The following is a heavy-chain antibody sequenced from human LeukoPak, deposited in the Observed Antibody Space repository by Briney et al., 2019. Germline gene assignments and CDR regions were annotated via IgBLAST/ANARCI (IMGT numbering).Heavy chain of an antibody. CDR3: AKDSPSRTATTEVPVDY. CDR1: GFTFSNYW. V-gene: IGHV3-7*01. J-gene: IGHJ4*02. CDR2: INQDGSEK. Sequence: GGSLRLSCAASGFTFSNYWMSWVRQAPGKGLEWVANINQDGSEKYYVDSVKGRFTISRDNAKNSLYLQMNSLRAEDTAVYYCAKDSPSRTATTEVPVDYWGQGTLVTVSS. D-gene: IGHD5-24*01.